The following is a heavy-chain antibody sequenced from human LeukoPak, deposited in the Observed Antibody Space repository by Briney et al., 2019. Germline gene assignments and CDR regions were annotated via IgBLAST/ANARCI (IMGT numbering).Heavy chain of an antibody. V-gene: IGHV3-30*03. D-gene: IGHD2-15*01. Sequence: GGSLRLSCAASGFTFSSYGMHWVRQAPGTGLEWVALISYDGINKYYADSVKGRFTISRDNSKNTLYLQMNSLRTEDTAVYYCARGWSENDYWGQGTLVTVSS. J-gene: IGHJ4*02. CDR3: ARGWSENDY. CDR1: GFTFSSYG. CDR2: ISYDGINK.